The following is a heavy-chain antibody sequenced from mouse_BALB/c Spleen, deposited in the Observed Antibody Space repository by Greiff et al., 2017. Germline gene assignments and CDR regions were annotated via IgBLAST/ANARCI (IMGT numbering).Heavy chain of an antibody. V-gene: IGHV5-12-1*01. D-gene: IGHD1-1*01. CDR2: ISSGGGSS. J-gene: IGHJ4*01. CDR3: ARQESYYYGSSFYAMDY. CDR1: GFAFSSYD. Sequence: EVQRVESGGGLVKPGGSLKLSCAASGFAFSSYDMSWVRQTPEKRLEWVAYISSGGGSSYYPDTVTGRFTISRDNAKNTLYLQMSSLKSEDTAMYYCARQESYYYGSSFYAMDYWGQGTSVTVSS.